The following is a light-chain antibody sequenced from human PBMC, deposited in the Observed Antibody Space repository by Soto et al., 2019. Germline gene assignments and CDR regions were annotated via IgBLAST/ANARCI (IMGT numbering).Light chain of an antibody. CDR1: SSDVGGYNY. CDR3: SSYTSSIS. V-gene: IGLV2-14*01. J-gene: IGLJ2*01. CDR2: DVN. Sequence: QSVLTQPASGSGSPGQSITISCTGTSSDVGGYNYVSWYQQHPGKAPKLMIYDVNTRPSGVSNRFSGSKSGNTASLTISGLQAEDEADYYCSSYTSSISFGGGTKLTVL.